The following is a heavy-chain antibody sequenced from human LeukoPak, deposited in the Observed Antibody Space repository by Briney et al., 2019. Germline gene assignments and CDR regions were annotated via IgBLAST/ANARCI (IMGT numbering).Heavy chain of an antibody. CDR2: IYYSGST. D-gene: IGHD1-26*01. Sequence: SETLSLTCTVSGGSISSYYWSWIRQPPGKGLEWIGYIYYSGSTNYNPSLKSRVTISVDTSKIQFSLKLSSVTAADTAVYYCARGEYSGSTYYFDYWGQGTLVTVSS. J-gene: IGHJ4*02. CDR3: ARGEYSGSTYYFDY. CDR1: GGSISSYY. V-gene: IGHV4-59*12.